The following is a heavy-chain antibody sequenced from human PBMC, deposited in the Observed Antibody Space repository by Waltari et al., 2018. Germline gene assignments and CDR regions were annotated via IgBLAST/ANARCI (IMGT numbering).Heavy chain of an antibody. CDR3: ARLGPLSIQLWLGAFDI. J-gene: IGHJ3*02. CDR2: IYPGDSDT. Sequence: LQLQESGPGLVKPSETLSLTCTVSGGSISSSSYYWSWLRQPAGKGLEWMGIIYPGDSDTRYSPSFQGQVTISADKSISTAYLQWSSLKASDTAMYYCARLGPLSIQLWLGAFDIWGQGTMVTVSS. V-gene: IGHV5-51*01. CDR1: GGSISSSSYY. D-gene: IGHD5-18*01.